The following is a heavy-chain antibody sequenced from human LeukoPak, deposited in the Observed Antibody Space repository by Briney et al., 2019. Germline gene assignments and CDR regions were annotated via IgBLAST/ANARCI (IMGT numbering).Heavy chain of an antibody. J-gene: IGHJ4*02. Sequence: GGSLRLSCAASGFTFSGYSMHWVRQAPGKGLEWVAVISYDGRNIYYADSVKGRFTISRDNSKSTLYLQMNSLRSEDKAVYYCARRDTAMDYWGQGTLVTVSS. V-gene: IGHV3-30-3*01. D-gene: IGHD5-18*01. CDR3: ARRDTAMDY. CDR1: GFTFSGYS. CDR2: ISYDGRNI.